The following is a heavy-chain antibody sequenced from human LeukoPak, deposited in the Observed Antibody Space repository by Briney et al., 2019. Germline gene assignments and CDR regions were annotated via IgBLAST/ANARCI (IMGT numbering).Heavy chain of an antibody. D-gene: IGHD3-16*02. Sequence: GGSLRLSCVASGFIVNDHAMHWVRHTPGKGMGWVAGVFWNGVDKGYADSVKGRFTIFRDKAKNSMYLQMNSLRIEDTALYYCSKDISAGGLDVWGPGTPVTVSS. CDR1: GFIVNDHA. CDR2: VFWNGVDK. J-gene: IGHJ6*02. CDR3: SKDISAGGLDV. V-gene: IGHV3-9*01.